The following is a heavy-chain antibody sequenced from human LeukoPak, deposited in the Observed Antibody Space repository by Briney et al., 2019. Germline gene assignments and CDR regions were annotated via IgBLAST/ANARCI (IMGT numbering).Heavy chain of an antibody. D-gene: IGHD3-10*01. CDR1: GGSISSSNW. V-gene: IGHV4-4*02. CDR3: ARTYKYGSGSYAENAFDI. J-gene: IGHJ3*02. Sequence: TSETLSLTCAVSGGSISSSNWWSWVRQPPGKGLEWIGEIYHSGSTNYNPSLKSRVTISVDKSKNQFSLKLTSVTAADTAVYYCARTYKYGSGSYAENAFDIWGQGTMVTVSS. CDR2: IYHSGST.